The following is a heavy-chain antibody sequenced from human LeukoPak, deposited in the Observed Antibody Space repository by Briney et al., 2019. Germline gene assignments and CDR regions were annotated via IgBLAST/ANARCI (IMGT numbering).Heavy chain of an antibody. D-gene: IGHD2-2*01. Sequence: GASVKVSCKASGYTFTSYYMHWVRQAPGQGLEWMGIINPSGGSTSYAQKFQGRVTMTRDASTSTIYMELSSLRSEDTAVYYCARDPCSSTSCRGPPWFDPWGQGTLVTVSS. CDR2: INPSGGST. CDR1: GYTFTSYY. J-gene: IGHJ5*02. V-gene: IGHV1-46*01. CDR3: ARDPCSSTSCRGPPWFDP.